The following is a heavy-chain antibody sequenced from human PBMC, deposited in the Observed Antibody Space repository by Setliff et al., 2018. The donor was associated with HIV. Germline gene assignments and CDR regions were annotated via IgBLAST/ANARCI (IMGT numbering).Heavy chain of an antibody. CDR1: GGSITGHY. V-gene: IGHV4-4*08. CDR3: ARDVMEWFGSYFDR. Sequence: SETLSLTCTVAGGSITGHYWSWIRQPTGKGLEWIGHIDSSGATNYNPSLKSRVTISVETSKNQFSLRLTSVTAADTAAYFCARDVMEWFGSYFDRWGQGTLVTVSS. J-gene: IGHJ4*02. CDR2: IDSSGAT. D-gene: IGHD3-3*01.